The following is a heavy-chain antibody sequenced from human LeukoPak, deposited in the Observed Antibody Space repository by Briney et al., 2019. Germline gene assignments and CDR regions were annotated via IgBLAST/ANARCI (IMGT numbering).Heavy chain of an antibody. J-gene: IGHJ4*02. CDR3: AKVGSGWYGIDY. Sequence: GGSLRLSCAASGFNFSIYGIHWVRQAPGKGLEWVTFIRYDGTHQDYADSVKGRFTVSRDNAKNIVYVQMNTLRVEDTAIYYCAKVGSGWYGIDYWGQGTLVTVSS. CDR1: GFNFSIYG. V-gene: IGHV3-30*02. CDR2: IRYDGTHQ. D-gene: IGHD6-19*01.